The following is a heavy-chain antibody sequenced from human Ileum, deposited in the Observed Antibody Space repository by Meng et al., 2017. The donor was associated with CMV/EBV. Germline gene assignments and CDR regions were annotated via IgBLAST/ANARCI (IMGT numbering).Heavy chain of an antibody. D-gene: IGHD4-17*01. Sequence: QVQLVQSGAEVKKPGASVKVSCKASGYTFTSYAIHWVRQAPGQRLEWMGWINVGNGNTKYAGKFQGRVTMTTDTSANTAYMEVSSLRPEDTAVYFCARIENGAHFDRWGQGTLVTVSS. CDR2: INVGNGNT. CDR1: GYTFTSYA. CDR3: ARIENGAHFDR. J-gene: IGHJ4*02. V-gene: IGHV1-3*01.